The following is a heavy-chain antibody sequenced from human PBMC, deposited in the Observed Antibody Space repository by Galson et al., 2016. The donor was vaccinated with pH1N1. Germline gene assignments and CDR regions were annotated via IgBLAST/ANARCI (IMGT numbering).Heavy chain of an antibody. CDR1: GYSFTTSW. D-gene: IGHD3-10*01. CDR2: IYPGDSDA. J-gene: IGHJ4*02. Sequence: QSGAEVKKSGESLKISCKVSGYSFTTSWIGWVRQMPGKGLERMGIIYPGDSDAIYSPSFEGQVTMSVDKSISTAYLQWTTLKASDTALYFCARHENYGSGSLDYWGQGTLVTVSS. CDR3: ARHENYGSGSLDY. V-gene: IGHV5-51*01.